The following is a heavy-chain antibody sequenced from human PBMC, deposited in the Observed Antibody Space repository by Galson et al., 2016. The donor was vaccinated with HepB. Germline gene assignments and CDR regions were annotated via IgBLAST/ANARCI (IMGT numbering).Heavy chain of an antibody. CDR3: ARHELHSNSWYMDS. V-gene: IGHV5-51*01. CDR1: GYKFTSYW. CDR2: IYPGDSDT. Sequence: QSGAEVKKPGESLKISCQGSGYKFTSYWIGWVRQVPGKGLEWMGTIYPGDSDTRYSPSFQGQVTISGDKSISPAYLQWSSLKASDSAMYYCARHELHSNSWYMDSWGQGTLVTVSS. D-gene: IGHD6-13*01. J-gene: IGHJ4*02.